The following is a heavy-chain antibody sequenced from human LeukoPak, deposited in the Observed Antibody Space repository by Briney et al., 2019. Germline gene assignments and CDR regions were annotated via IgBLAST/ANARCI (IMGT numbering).Heavy chain of an antibody. D-gene: IGHD3-16*01. CDR2: INPNSGGT. V-gene: IGHV1-2*02. CDR3: ARVRYRLAETYIDY. CDR1: GYTFTDYY. Sequence: ASVTVSYMASGYTFTDYYMHWVRQAPGQGLEWMGWINPNSGGTNYAQKFQGRVTMTRDTSISTAYMELSRLRSDDTAVFYCARVRYRLAETYIDYWGQGTLVTVSS. J-gene: IGHJ4*02.